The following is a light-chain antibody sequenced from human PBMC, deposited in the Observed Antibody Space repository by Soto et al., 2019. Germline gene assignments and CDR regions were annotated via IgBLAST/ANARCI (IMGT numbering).Light chain of an antibody. Sequence: DIQMTQSPSSLSASEGDRVTITCRASQSVNTYLNWYQHKPGKAPKLLIYAASSLQSGVPSRFSGSGSGTEFTLTISSLKPEDSAVYYCQQSSIAPLTFGPGTKVDIK. CDR3: QQSSIAPLT. CDR2: AAS. V-gene: IGKV1-39*01. CDR1: QSVNTY. J-gene: IGKJ3*01.